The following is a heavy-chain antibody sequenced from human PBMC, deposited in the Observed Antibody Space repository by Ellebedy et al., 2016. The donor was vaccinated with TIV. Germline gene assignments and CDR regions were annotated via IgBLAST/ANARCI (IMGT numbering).Heavy chain of an antibody. D-gene: IGHD3-16*02. V-gene: IGHV1-69*13. CDR2: IIPVFGTA. Sequence: AASVKVSCKASGGTFSNYAINWVRQAPGQGLEWMGAIIPVFGTANYAQKFQGRVTITADESTSTAYLELNSLRSEDTALYYCARDRYPGGGMDVWGQGTTVTVSS. CDR3: ARDRYPGGGMDV. J-gene: IGHJ6*02. CDR1: GGTFSNYA.